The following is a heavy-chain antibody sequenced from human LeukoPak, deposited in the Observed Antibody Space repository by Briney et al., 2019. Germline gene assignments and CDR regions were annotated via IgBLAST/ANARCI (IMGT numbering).Heavy chain of an antibody. CDR3: AREVVVAASTQNWFDP. J-gene: IGHJ5*02. CDR1: GGSISSSSYY. D-gene: IGHD2-15*01. V-gene: IGHV4-39*07. CDR2: IYTSGST. Sequence: SETLSLTCTVSGGSISSSSYYWGWIRQPPGKGLEWIGRIYTSGSTNYNPSLKSRVTMSVDTSKNQFSLKLSSVTAADTAVYYCAREVVVAASTQNWFDPWGQGTLVTVSS.